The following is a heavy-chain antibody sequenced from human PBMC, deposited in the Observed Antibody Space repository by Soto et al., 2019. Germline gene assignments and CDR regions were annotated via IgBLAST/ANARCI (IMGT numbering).Heavy chain of an antibody. Sequence: EVQLVETGGGLIQPGGSLRLSCAASGFTVSSNYMNWVRQAPGKGLEWVSIIYSDGTTSYADSVKGRITISRDNFKNTLYLQMNSLRAEDTAVYYCVILSDWGQGTLVTVSS. CDR1: GFTVSSNY. J-gene: IGHJ4*02. CDR3: VILSD. D-gene: IGHD3-3*01. CDR2: IYSDGTT. V-gene: IGHV3-53*02.